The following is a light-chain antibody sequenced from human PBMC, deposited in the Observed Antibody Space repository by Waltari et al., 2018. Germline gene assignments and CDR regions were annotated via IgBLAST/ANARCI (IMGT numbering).Light chain of an antibody. CDR2: DAS. CDR3: QQRNNWPPT. J-gene: IGKJ1*01. V-gene: IGKV3D-20*02. CDR1: QTVGSSY. Sequence: IVLTQSPGTLSLSPGERATLSCRASQTVGSSYLAWYQQKPGQAPRLLIYDASSRATGIPDRFSGSGSGTDFTLTINRLEPEDFAVYYCQQRNNWPPTFGQGTTV.